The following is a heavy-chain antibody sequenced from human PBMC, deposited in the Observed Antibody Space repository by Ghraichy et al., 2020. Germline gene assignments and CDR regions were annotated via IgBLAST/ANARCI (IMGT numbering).Heavy chain of an antibody. D-gene: IGHD3-10*01. Sequence: GALRLSCTVYGGSVSSGSYYWTWIRQPPGKGLEWIGYIYYSGTTNYNPSLQSRVTMSVDTSKNQFSLKLSSVTTADTAVYYCARSSDYIGSGDYWGQGALVTVSS. J-gene: IGHJ4*02. CDR2: IYYSGTT. CDR1: GGSVSSGSYY. V-gene: IGHV4-61*01. CDR3: ARSSDYIGSGDY.